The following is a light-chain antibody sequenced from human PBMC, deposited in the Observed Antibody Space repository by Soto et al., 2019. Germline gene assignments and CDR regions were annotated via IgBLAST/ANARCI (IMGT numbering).Light chain of an antibody. Sequence: EVVLTQSPGTLSLSPGERATLSCRASQSVSSTYLARYQHKPGQAPRVLIYGASNRATGIPDRFSGSGSGTDFTLTISRLEPEDFAVYYCQHYGNSPPYTFGQGTKLEIK. J-gene: IGKJ2*01. CDR3: QHYGNSPPYT. CDR1: QSVSSTY. CDR2: GAS. V-gene: IGKV3-20*01.